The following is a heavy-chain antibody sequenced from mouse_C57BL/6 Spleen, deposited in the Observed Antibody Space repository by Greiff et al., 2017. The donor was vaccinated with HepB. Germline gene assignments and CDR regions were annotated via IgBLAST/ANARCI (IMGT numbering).Heavy chain of an antibody. CDR1: GYTFTDYY. CDR2: INPNNGGT. CDR3: ASPIYYYGSSYEWYFDV. J-gene: IGHJ1*03. D-gene: IGHD1-1*01. Sequence: EVQLQQSGPELVKPGASVKISCKASGYTFTDYYMNWVKQSHGKSLEWIGDINPNNGGTSYNQKFKGKATLTVDNSSSTAYMELRSLTSEDSAVYYCASPIYYYGSSYEWYFDVWGTGTTVTVSS. V-gene: IGHV1-26*01.